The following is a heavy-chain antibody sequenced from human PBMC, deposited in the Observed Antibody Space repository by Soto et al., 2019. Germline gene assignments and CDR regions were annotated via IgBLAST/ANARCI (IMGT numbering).Heavy chain of an antibody. CDR2: IGTAGDT. CDR3: ARKNNNYYDSSGPGAFDI. CDR1: GFTFSSYD. J-gene: IGHJ3*02. D-gene: IGHD3-22*01. V-gene: IGHV3-13*01. Sequence: GGSLRLSCAASGFTFSSYDMHWVRQGTGEGLEWVSGIGTAGDTYYVGSVKGRFTISRENAKNSLYLQMNSLRAGDTAVYYCARKNNNYYDSSGPGAFDIWGQGTMVTVSS.